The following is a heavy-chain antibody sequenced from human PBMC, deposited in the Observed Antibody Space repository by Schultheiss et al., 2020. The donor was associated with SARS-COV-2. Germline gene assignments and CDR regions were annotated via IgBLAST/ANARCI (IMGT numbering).Heavy chain of an antibody. D-gene: IGHD6-6*01. J-gene: IGHJ6*02. Sequence: GGSLRLSCAASGFTFSTYAVSWVRQAPGKGLEWVSAISGSGGSTYYADSVKGRFTISRDNSKNTLYLQMNSLRAEDTAVYYCAKDHSSSSYYYYGMDVWGQGTTVTVSS. CDR2: ISGSGGST. CDR1: GFTFSTYA. CDR3: AKDHSSSSYYYYGMDV. V-gene: IGHV3-23*01.